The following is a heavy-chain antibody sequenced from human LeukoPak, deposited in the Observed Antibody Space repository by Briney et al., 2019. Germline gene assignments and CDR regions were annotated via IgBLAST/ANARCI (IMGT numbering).Heavy chain of an antibody. D-gene: IGHD5-24*01. CDR1: GGSFSGYY. Sequence: SETLSLTCAVYGGSFSGYYWSWIRQPPGKGLEWLGEISHSGSTNYNPSLKSRVTISVDTSKNQFSLKLSSVTAADTAVYYCARGIASGWLHYFDYWGQGTLVTVSS. J-gene: IGHJ4*02. V-gene: IGHV4-34*01. CDR2: ISHSGST. CDR3: ARGIASGWLHYFDY.